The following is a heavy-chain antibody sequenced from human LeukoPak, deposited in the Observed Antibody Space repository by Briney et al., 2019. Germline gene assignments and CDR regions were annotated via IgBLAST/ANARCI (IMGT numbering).Heavy chain of an antibody. CDR2: IYYSGST. J-gene: IGHJ4*02. CDR1: GGSISRYY. CDR3: ARDGVLGGLFIRDY. Sequence: SETLSLTCTVSGGSISRYYWSWIRQPPGKGLEWIGYIYYSGSTNYNPSLKSRVTISVDTSKNQFSLKLSSVTAADTAVYYCARDGVLGGLFIRDYWGQGTLVTVSS. D-gene: IGHD3-16*01. V-gene: IGHV4-59*01.